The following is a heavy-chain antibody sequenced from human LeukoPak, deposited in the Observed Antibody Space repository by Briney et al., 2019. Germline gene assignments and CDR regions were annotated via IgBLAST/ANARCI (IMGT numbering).Heavy chain of an antibody. CDR2: IRSNSDGGTI. J-gene: IGHJ5*02. D-gene: IGHD3-22*01. CDR1: GFTFSNAW. Sequence: GGSLRLSCATSGFTFSNAWMNWVRQAPGKGLEWVGRIRSNSDGGTIDYAAPVKGRFTLSRDDSKTTLYLQMNSLQTEDTAVYYCATDFYDSTWGRGTLVTVSS. CDR3: ATDFYDST. V-gene: IGHV3-15*07.